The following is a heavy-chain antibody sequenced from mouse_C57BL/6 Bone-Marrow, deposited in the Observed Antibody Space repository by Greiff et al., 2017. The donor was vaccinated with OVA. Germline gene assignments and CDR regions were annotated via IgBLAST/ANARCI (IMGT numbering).Heavy chain of an antibody. J-gene: IGHJ2*01. CDR1: GYTFTSYW. CDR3: ARWGNYYYPHLDY. V-gene: IGHV1-53*01. D-gene: IGHD1-1*01. CDR2: ITPSNGGT. Sequence: QVQLQQPGTELVKPGASVKLSCKASGYTFTSYWMHWVKQRPGPGLEWIGNITPSNGGTNYNEKFKRKATLTVDKSSSTAYMQFRSLTSVDSAVXTCARWGNYYYPHLDYWGKGTTLTVSS.